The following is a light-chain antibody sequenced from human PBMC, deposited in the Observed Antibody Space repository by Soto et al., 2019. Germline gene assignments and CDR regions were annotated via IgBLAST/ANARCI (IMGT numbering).Light chain of an antibody. V-gene: IGKV3-11*01. CDR3: QQRSNWPLT. Sequence: EIVLTQSPATLALSPGERATLSCRASQSVRSYLAWYQQKPSQAPRLLIYDASNRATGIPARFSGSGSGTDCTLTISSLEPEDFAVYYCQQRSNWPLTFGGGTKVEIK. CDR2: DAS. CDR1: QSVRSY. J-gene: IGKJ4*01.